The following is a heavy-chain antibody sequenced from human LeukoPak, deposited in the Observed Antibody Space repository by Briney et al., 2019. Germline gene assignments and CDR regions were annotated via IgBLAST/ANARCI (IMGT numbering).Heavy chain of an antibody. CDR2: IYYIGST. Sequence: PSETRSLTSTVSGGSISSYYWSWIRQPPGKGLGWIGYIYYIGSTTYNTTLKRRVTISVDTSKNQFSLKLSSVTAADTAVYYCASPIRGVGATFYAYWGQGTLVTVSS. J-gene: IGHJ4*02. CDR3: ASPIRGVGATFYAY. D-gene: IGHD1-26*01. CDR1: GGSISSYY. V-gene: IGHV4-59*01.